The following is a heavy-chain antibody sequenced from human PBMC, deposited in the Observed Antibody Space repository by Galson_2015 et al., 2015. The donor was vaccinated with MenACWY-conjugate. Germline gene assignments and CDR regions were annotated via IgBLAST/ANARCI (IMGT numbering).Heavy chain of an antibody. CDR1: GYSFATYG. CDR2: MSAFSGDA. D-gene: IGHD3-10*01. V-gene: IGHV1-18*01. J-gene: IGHJ3*02. Sequence: QSGAEVKKPGESLRISCKASGYSFATYGVSWVRQAPGQGLEWMGWMSAFSGDAEYAPKFQGRVTMTTDITTKTASMELRSLTSDDTAVYFCAHYYDSGGYFLALDIWGQGTRVTVSS. CDR3: AHYYDSGGYFLALDI.